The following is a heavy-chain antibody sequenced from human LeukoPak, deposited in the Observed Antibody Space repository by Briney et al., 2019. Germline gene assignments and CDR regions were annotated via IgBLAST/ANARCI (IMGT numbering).Heavy chain of an antibody. CDR3: ARDSRPPSGFDY. D-gene: IGHD3-10*01. J-gene: IGHJ4*02. CDR2: IYSGGIT. CDR1: GFTFSSYA. V-gene: IGHV3-53*01. Sequence: PGGSLRLSCAASGFTFSSYAMSWVRQAPGKGLEWVSAIYSGGITYYADSVKGRFTISRDNSKNTLYLQMNSLRAEDTAVYYCARDSRPPSGFDYWGQGTLVTVSS.